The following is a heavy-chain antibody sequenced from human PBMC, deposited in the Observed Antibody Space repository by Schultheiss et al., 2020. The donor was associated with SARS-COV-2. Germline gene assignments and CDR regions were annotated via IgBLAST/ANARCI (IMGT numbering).Heavy chain of an antibody. CDR3: ARDVGYRNGDYYYALDV. J-gene: IGHJ6*02. CDR1: GYTFTDYY. V-gene: IGHV1-18*01. Sequence: ASVKVSCKTSGYTFTDYYMHWVRRAPGQGLEWMGWVTAYNSKTNYAQKFQGRVTMTTDTSTSTAFMELRSLRSDDTAVYYCARDVGYRNGDYYYALDVWGQGTTVTVSS. CDR2: VTAYNSKT. D-gene: IGHD5-18*01.